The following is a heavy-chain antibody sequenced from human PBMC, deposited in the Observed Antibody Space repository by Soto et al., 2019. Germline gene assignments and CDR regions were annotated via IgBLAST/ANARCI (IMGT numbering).Heavy chain of an antibody. CDR1: GFSFTGYY. D-gene: IGHD6-6*01. CDR3: AKDLTRQLAYWLDP. CDR2: INAHSGGT. V-gene: IGHV1-2*02. J-gene: IGHJ5*02. Sequence: GASVKVSCKASGFSFTGYYIHWLRQAPGQGLEWMGWINAHSGGTEYAQKFQGRVTLTRDTSIATAYLTLISLTSDDAALYYCAKDLTRQLAYWLDPWGQGTQVTVS.